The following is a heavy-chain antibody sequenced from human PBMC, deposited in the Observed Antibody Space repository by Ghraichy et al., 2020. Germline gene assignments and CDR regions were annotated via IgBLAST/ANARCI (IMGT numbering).Heavy chain of an antibody. J-gene: IGHJ6*02. V-gene: IGHV3-48*02. D-gene: IGHD1-26*01. CDR3: ARDRVLLLDYYYGMDV. Sequence: SCAASGFTFSSYSMNWVRQAPGKGLEWVSYISSSSSTIYYADSVKGRFTISRDNAKNSLYLQMNSLRDEDTAVYYCARDRVLLLDYYYGMDVWGQGTTVTVSS. CDR1: GFTFSSYS. CDR2: ISSSSSTI.